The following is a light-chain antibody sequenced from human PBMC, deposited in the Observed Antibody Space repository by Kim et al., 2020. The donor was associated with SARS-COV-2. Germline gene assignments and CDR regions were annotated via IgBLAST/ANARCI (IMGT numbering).Light chain of an antibody. J-gene: IGLJ2*01. Sequence: GQRVTISCSGSISNIGRNAVNWYQQLPGAAPKLLIYASDQRPSGVPDRFSGSKSGSSASLAISGLQSDDEADYYCSVWDGSLQDVLFGGGTQLTVL. CDR3: SVWDGSLQDVL. CDR2: ASD. V-gene: IGLV1-44*01. CDR1: ISNIGRNA.